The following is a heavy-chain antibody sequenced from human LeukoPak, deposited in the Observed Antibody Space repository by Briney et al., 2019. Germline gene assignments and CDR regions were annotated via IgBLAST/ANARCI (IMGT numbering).Heavy chain of an antibody. Sequence: TSETLSLTCAVYGGSFSDYYWSWIRQPPGKGLEWIGEINHSGNTNYNPSLKSRVTISVDTSKNQFSLKLSSVTAADTAVYYCARLRVVPAAAYYMDVWGKGTTVTISS. CDR1: GGSFSDYY. CDR3: ARLRVVPAAAYYMDV. V-gene: IGHV4-34*01. D-gene: IGHD2-2*01. J-gene: IGHJ6*03. CDR2: INHSGNT.